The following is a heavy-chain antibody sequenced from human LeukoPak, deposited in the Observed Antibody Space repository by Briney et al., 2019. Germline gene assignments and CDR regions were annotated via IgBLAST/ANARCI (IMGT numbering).Heavy chain of an antibody. J-gene: IGHJ4*02. D-gene: IGHD4-23*01. CDR3: ARGGYGASSGFDY. CDR1: GGSISSYY. CDR2: VYTSGSP. V-gene: IGHV4-4*07. Sequence: SETLSLTCTVSGGSISSYYWSWIRQPAGKGLEWIGRVYTSGSPNYNPSLESRVTMSVDTSKNQFSLNLSSVTAADTDVYYCARGGYGASSGFDYWGQGTLVTVSS.